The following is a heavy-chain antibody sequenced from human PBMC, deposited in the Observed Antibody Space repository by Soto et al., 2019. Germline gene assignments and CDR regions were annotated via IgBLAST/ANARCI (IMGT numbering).Heavy chain of an antibody. CDR2: ISYDGSNK. V-gene: IGHV3-30*18. CDR1: GFTFRNYG. Sequence: GGSLRLSCAASGFTFRNYGMHWVRQAPGKGLEWVAVISYDGSNKYYADSVKGRFTISRDNSKNTLYLQMNGLRAEDTAVYYCAKRAARQWYAFDIWGQGTTVTVSS. D-gene: IGHD6-6*01. CDR3: AKRAARQWYAFDI. J-gene: IGHJ3*02.